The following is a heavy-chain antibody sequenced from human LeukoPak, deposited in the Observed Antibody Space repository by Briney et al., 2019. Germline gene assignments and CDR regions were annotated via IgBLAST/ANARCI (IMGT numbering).Heavy chain of an antibody. CDR1: GYTFTTYY. J-gene: IGHJ5*02. Sequence: ASVKVSCKASGYTFTTYYMHWVRQAPGQGLEWMGIINPSGGSTSYAQKFQGRVTMTTDTSTSTAYMELRSLRSDDTAVYYCARERPLWFGEFGFDPWGQGTLVTVSS. CDR2: INPSGGST. CDR3: ARERPLWFGEFGFDP. V-gene: IGHV1-46*01. D-gene: IGHD3-10*01.